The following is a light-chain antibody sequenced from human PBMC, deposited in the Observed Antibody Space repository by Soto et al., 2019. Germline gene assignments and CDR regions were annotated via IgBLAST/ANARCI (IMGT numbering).Light chain of an antibody. CDR3: QQYGSSPRT. CDR1: QSVSNSY. J-gene: IGKJ1*01. CDR2: GAS. V-gene: IGKV3-20*01. Sequence: EIVLTQSPGTLSLSPGERATLSCRASQSVSNSYLAWYQQKPGQAPRLLIYGASSRATGIPDRFSGSGSGTNFTLTISRLEPEDFAVYYCQQYGSSPRTFGQWNKVEIK.